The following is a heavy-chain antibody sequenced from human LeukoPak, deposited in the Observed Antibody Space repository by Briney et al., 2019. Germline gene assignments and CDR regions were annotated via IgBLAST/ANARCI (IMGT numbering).Heavy chain of an antibody. D-gene: IGHD3-3*01. CDR2: ISNDGSRK. V-gene: IGHV3-30*03. CDR3: ARDRAWNYFDY. J-gene: IGHJ4*02. CDR1: GFTFSNAW. Sequence: GGSLRLSCAASGFTFSNAWMNWVRQAPGKGLEWVAIISNDGSRKYYAHSVEGRFTISRDNSKNTLYLQMDSLRAEDTAVYYCARDRAWNYFDYWGQGTLVTVSS.